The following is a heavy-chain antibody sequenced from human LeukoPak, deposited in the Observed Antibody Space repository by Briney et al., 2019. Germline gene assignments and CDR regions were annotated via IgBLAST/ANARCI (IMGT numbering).Heavy chain of an antibody. CDR2: IRYDGSNK. Sequence: GGSLRLSCAASGFTFSSYGMHWVRQAPGKGLEWVAFIRYDGSNKYYADSVKGRFTISRDNSKNTLYLQMNSLRAEDTAVYYCAKDTIRHSSSSYYYYYMDVWGKGTTVTVSS. D-gene: IGHD6-6*01. V-gene: IGHV3-30*02. CDR1: GFTFSSYG. J-gene: IGHJ6*03. CDR3: AKDTIRHSSSSYYYYYMDV.